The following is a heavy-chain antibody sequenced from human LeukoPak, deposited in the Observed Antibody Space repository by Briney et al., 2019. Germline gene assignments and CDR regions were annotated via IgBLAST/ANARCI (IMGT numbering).Heavy chain of an antibody. V-gene: IGHV3-74*01. CDR2: INSDGSST. CDR3: TTYPRLGGGDTAFVS. CDR1: GFTFSSYW. Sequence: PGGSLRLSCAASGFTFSSYWMHWVRQAPGKALVWVSRINSDGSSTSYADSVKGRFTISRDNSKNSLSLQMNSLRVEDTAVYYCTTYPRLGGGDTAFVSWGQGTLVTVSS. J-gene: IGHJ4*02. D-gene: IGHD2-21*02.